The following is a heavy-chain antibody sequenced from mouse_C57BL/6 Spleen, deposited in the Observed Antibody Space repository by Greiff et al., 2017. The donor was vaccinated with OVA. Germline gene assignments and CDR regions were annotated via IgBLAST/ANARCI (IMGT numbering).Heavy chain of an antibody. CDR2: IDPENGDT. J-gene: IGHJ4*01. V-gene: IGHV14-4*01. CDR3: TRNYYGSLYAMDY. D-gene: IGHD1-1*01. CDR1: GFNIKDDY. Sequence: VQLQQSGAELVRPGASVKLSCTASGFNIKDDYMHWVKQRPEQGLEWIGWIDPENGDTEYASKFQGKATITADTSSNTAYLQLSSLTSEDTAVYYCTRNYYGSLYAMDYWGQGTSVTVSS.